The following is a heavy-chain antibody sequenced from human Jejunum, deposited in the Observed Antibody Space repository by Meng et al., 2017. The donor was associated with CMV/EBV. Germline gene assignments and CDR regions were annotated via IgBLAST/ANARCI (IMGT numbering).Heavy chain of an antibody. Sequence: SCADSGFTFSMHWMSWVRQPPGKGPEWVASIKPDGSEIQYVGSLRGRFTVSRDNARKSLYLQMNSLTAEDTAVYYCASGNDFNIWGQGTLVTVSS. CDR2: IKPDGSEI. D-gene: IGHD1-1*01. CDR3: ASGNDFNI. CDR1: GFTFSMHW. V-gene: IGHV3-7*01. J-gene: IGHJ3*02.